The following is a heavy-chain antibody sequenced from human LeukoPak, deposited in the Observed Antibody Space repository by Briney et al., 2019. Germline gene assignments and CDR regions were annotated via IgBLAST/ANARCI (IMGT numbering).Heavy chain of an antibody. CDR1: GGSISSGSYY. Sequence: SETLSLTCTVSGGSISSGSYYWSWIRQPAGKGLEWIGRIYTSGSTNYNPSLKSRVTISVDTSKNQFSLKLSSVTAADTAVYYCAGQQLYYYYMDVWGKGTTVTVSS. D-gene: IGHD6-13*01. J-gene: IGHJ6*03. V-gene: IGHV4-61*02. CDR3: AGQQLYYYYMDV. CDR2: IYTSGST.